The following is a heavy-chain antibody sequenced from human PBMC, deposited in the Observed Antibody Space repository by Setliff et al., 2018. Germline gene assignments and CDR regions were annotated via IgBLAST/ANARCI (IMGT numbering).Heavy chain of an antibody. Sequence: PGGSLRLSCAASGFTFSSYAMHWVRQAPGKGLEWVAVISYDGSNKYYADSVKGRFTISRDNSKNTLYLQMNSLRAEDTAVYYCVKDVVGYSSTWPKRDYFDYWGQGTLVTVS. CDR3: VKDVVGYSSTWPKRDYFDY. CDR1: GFTFSSYA. V-gene: IGHV3-30-3*01. D-gene: IGHD6-13*01. J-gene: IGHJ4*02. CDR2: ISYDGSNK.